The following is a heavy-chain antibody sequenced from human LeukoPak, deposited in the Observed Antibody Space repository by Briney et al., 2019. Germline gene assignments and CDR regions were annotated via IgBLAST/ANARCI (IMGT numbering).Heavy chain of an antibody. CDR1: GYTFTSYY. J-gene: IGHJ3*02. CDR2: INPSGGST. Sequence: ASVKVSCKASGYTFTSYYMHWVRQAPGQGLEWMGIINPSGGSTSYAQKFQGRVTMTRDTSTSTVYMELSSLRSEDTAVYYCARDGRDFWSDDDAFDIWGQGTMVTVSS. V-gene: IGHV1-46*01. D-gene: IGHD3-3*01. CDR3: ARDGRDFWSDDDAFDI.